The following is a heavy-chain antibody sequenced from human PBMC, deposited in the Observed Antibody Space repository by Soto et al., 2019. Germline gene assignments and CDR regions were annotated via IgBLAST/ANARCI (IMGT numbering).Heavy chain of an antibody. J-gene: IGHJ5*02. Sequence: SETMSLTCTVAGGSISSSSYYWGWISKPPGKGLEWIGSIYYSGSTYYNPSLKSRVTISVDTSKNQFSLKLSSVTAADTAVYYCASPKIAFYNWFDPWGQGTLVTVSS. CDR3: ASPKIAFYNWFDP. CDR1: GGSISSSSYY. V-gene: IGHV4-39*01. D-gene: IGHD3-3*02. CDR2: IYYSGST.